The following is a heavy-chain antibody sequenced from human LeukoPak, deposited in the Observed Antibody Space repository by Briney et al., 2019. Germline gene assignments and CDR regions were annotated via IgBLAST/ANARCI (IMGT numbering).Heavy chain of an antibody. CDR2: INDDGSST. J-gene: IGHJ4*02. CDR1: GFTFSSYG. V-gene: IGHV3-74*01. CDR3: ARPSYYGSESQLYYFGY. D-gene: IGHD3-10*01. Sequence: GGSLRLSCAGSGFTFSSYGMHWVRQAPGKGLVWVSRINDDGSSTIYADSVKGRFTISRDNTKNTLYLQMDSLRVEDTAVYYCARPSYYGSESQLYYFGYWGQGTLVTVSS.